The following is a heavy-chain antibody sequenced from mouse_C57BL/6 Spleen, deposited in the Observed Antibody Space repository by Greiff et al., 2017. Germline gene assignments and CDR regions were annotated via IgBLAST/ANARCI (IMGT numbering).Heavy chain of an antibody. D-gene: IGHD1-1*01. CDR2: IWTGGGT. J-gene: IGHJ4*01. V-gene: IGHV2-9-1*01. Sequence: VKLMESGPGLVAPSQSLSITCTVSGFSLTSYAISWVRQPPGKGLEWLGVIWTGGGTNYNSALKSRLSISKDNSKSQVFLKMNSLQTDDTAMYYCARFITTVVATDYYAMDDWGQGTSVTVSS. CDR3: ARFITTVVATDYYAMDD. CDR1: GFSLTSYA.